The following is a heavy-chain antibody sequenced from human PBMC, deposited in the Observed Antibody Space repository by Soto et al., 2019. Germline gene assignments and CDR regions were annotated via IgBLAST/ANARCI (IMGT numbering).Heavy chain of an antibody. CDR3: ARGGGSTTNFGKYYFDY. J-gene: IGHJ4*02. D-gene: IGHD2-2*01. CDR1: GGTFSSYA. Sequence: SVKVSCKXSGGTFSSYAISWVRQAPGQGLEWMGGIIPIFGTANYAQKFQGRVTITADESTSTAYMELSSLRSEDTAVYYCARGGGSTTNFGKYYFDYWGQGTLVTVSS. V-gene: IGHV1-69*13. CDR2: IIPIFGTA.